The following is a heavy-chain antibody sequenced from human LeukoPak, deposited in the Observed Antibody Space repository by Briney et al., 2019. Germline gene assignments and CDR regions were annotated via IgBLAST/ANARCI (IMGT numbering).Heavy chain of an antibody. CDR2: ISSSGSTI. CDR3: ARGALAGEFMDV. V-gene: IGHV3-48*03. D-gene: IGHD6-19*01. Sequence: GGSLRLSCAASGFTFSNYEMNWVRQAPGRRLEWVSYISSSGSTIYYADSVKGRFTISRDNAKNSLYLQMNSLRAEDTAVYYCARGALAGEFMDVCGQGTTVTVSS. J-gene: IGHJ6*02. CDR1: GFTFSNYE.